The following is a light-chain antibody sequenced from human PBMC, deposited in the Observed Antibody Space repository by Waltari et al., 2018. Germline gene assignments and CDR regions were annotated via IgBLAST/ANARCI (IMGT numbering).Light chain of an antibody. Sequence: QSVLTQPPSASGTPGQRVAISCSGSRSNIGSHTVKWYQQPPGTAPKLLFYDNNQRPSGVPDRFSGSKAGTSASLAISGLQSDDEADYYCATWDDGLDGPLFGTGTKVTVL. V-gene: IGLV1-44*01. CDR1: RSNIGSHT. CDR3: ATWDDGLDGPL. CDR2: DNN. J-gene: IGLJ1*01.